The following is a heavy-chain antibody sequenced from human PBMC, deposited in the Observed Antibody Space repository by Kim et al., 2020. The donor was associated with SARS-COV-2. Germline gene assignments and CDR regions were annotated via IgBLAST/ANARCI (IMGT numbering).Heavy chain of an antibody. D-gene: IGHD1-26*01. V-gene: IGHV4-39*01. CDR3: ARQFSGWEMPHWFDP. Sequence: SETLSLTCSVSGGTIGDTVYYWGWLRQPPGKALEWIGSIYVSGNTYYNPSLKGRVIMSVDTSTNQLFLKLMSVTAADTALYYCARQFSGWEMPHWFDPWGQGTLVTVSS. CDR1: GGTIGDTVYY. CDR2: IYVSGNT. J-gene: IGHJ5*02.